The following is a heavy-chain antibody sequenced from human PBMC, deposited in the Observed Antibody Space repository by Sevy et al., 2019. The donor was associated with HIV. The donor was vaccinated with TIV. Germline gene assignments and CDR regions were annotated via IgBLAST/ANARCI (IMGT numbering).Heavy chain of an antibody. J-gene: IGHJ5*02. CDR1: GFTFSSYS. Sequence: GGSLRLSCAASGFTFSSYSMNWVRQAPGKGLEWVSSISSSSSYIYYADSVKGRFTISRDNAKNSLYLQMNSLRAEDTAVYYCARVLSSSWDTNWFDPWGQGTLVTVSS. V-gene: IGHV3-21*01. D-gene: IGHD6-13*01. CDR2: ISSSSSYI. CDR3: ARVLSSSWDTNWFDP.